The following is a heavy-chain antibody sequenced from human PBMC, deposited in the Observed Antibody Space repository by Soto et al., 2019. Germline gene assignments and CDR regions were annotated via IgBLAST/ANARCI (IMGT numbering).Heavy chain of an antibody. D-gene: IGHD6-6*01. CDR3: ARGNRPDFPY. Sequence: QVQLVESGGGVVQPGRSLRLSCAASGFTFSSYGMHWVRQAPGKVLEWVAVIWDDGSEKFYADSVKGRFTISRDNSKNTLYLQMNSLRAEDTALYFCARGNRPDFPYWGQGTLVTVSS. V-gene: IGHV3-33*01. CDR1: GFTFSSYG. CDR2: IWDDGSEK. J-gene: IGHJ4*02.